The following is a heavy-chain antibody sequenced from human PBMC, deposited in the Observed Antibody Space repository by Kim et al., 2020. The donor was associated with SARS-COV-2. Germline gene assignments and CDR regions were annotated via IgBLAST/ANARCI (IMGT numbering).Heavy chain of an antibody. V-gene: IGHV3-48*03. J-gene: IGHJ6*01. CDR3: ARDISSTCCLGAPNYYY. D-gene: IGHD2-2*01. Sequence: GGSLRLSCAASGFTFSSYEMNWVRQAPGKGLEWVSYISSSGSTIYYVDSVRGRFTISRDNAKNSLYLQMNSLRAEDTAAYFCARDISSTCCLGAPNYYY. CDR2: ISSSGSTI. CDR1: GFTFSSYE.